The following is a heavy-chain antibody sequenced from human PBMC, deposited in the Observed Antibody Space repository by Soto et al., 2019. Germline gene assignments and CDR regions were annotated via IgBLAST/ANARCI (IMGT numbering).Heavy chain of an antibody. V-gene: IGHV4-59*12. D-gene: IGHD3-3*01. CDR2: IYYSGST. J-gene: IGHJ4*02. CDR1: GDSTSSYY. CDR3: ARAGNYDVLSGRMYYFDS. Sequence: SETLSLTCTVSGDSTSSYYWSWIRQPPGKGLEWIGYIYYSGSTNYNPSLKSRVTISVDTSNSQFSLRLSSVTAADTAFYFCARAGNYDVLSGRMYYFDSWGQGTPVTVSS.